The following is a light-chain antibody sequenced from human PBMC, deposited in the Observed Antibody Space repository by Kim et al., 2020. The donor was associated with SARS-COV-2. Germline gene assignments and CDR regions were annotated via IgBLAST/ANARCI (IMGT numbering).Light chain of an antibody. CDR3: SSYTSRKIYV. CDR2: DVN. J-gene: IGLJ1*01. Sequence: QSSLTQPASVSGSPGQSITISCTGTSSDVGGYNYVSWYQHHPGKAPKLVIYDVNKRPSGVSNRLSGSKSGNTASLTISGLQAEDEADYYCSSYTSRKIYVFGSGTEVTVL. CDR1: SSDVGGYNY. V-gene: IGLV2-14*03.